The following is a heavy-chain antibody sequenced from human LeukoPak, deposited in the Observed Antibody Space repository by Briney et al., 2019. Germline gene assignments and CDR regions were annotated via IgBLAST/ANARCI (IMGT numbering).Heavy chain of an antibody. CDR3: ARSLYYDFWSALMGAFDI. CDR1: GYSFTSYW. V-gene: IGHV5-51*06. Sequence: GESLKISCKGSGYSFTSYWIGWVRQMPGRGLEWMGIIYPGDSDTRYSPSFQGQVTISADKYISTAYLQWSSLKAADTAMYYCARSLYYDFWSALMGAFDIWGQGTMVTVSS. J-gene: IGHJ3*02. CDR2: IYPGDSDT. D-gene: IGHD3-3*01.